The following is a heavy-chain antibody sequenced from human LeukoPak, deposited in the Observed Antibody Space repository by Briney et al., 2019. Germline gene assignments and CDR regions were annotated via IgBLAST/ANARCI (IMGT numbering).Heavy chain of an antibody. CDR1: GGSLNSYY. J-gene: IGHJ4*02. Sequence: SETLSLTCTVSGGSLNSYYWSWIRQPPGKGLEWIGFITHSGGTDFDSSLGGRVTISVDTSKDQFSLRLTSMTAADTAVYFCARGRISNWGFEGTLFDAWGQGVLVTVSS. CDR3: ARGRISNWGFEGTLFDA. CDR2: ITHSGGT. D-gene: IGHD7-27*01. V-gene: IGHV4-59*01.